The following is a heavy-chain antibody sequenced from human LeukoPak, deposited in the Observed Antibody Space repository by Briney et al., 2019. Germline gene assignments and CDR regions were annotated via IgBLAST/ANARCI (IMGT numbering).Heavy chain of an antibody. CDR2: ISSNGGNT. V-gene: IGHV3-64D*09. CDR3: VKGVQCGGSYYTFDH. CDR1: GFTFSSYA. Sequence: PGGSLRLSCSAAGFTFSSYAMHWVRQAPGKGLEYVSAISSNGGNTYYADSVKGRFTISRDNSKNTLYLQMSSLRAEDTAVYYCVKGVQCGGSYYTFDHWGQGTLVTVSS. J-gene: IGHJ4*02. D-gene: IGHD1-26*01.